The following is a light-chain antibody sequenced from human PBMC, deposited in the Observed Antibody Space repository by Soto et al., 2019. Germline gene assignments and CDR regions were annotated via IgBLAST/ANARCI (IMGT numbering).Light chain of an antibody. V-gene: IGKV1-39*01. CDR3: QQSYSTPYT. CDR1: QSISQY. CDR2: GAS. Sequence: EIKVTNSPAALSASNGDRVTITCRASQSISQYVNWYQQRPGRAPKFLIYGASSLQSGVPSRFSGSGSGTDFTLTISSLQPEDFATYYCQQSYSTPYTLGQGTKV. J-gene: IGKJ2*01.